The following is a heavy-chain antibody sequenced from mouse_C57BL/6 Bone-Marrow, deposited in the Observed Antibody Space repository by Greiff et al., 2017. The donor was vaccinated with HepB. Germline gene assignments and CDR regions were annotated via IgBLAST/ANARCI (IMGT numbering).Heavy chain of an antibody. Sequence: QVQLQQPGAVLVKPGASVKLSCKASGYTFTSYWMQWVKQRPGQGLEWIGEIDPSDSYTNYNQKFKGKATLTVDTSSSTAYMQLSSLTSADSAVYYCARDDYDGDWFAYWGQGTLVTVSA. CDR3: ARDDYDGDWFAY. J-gene: IGHJ3*01. V-gene: IGHV1-50*01. CDR2: IDPSDSYT. CDR1: GYTFTSYW. D-gene: IGHD2-4*01.